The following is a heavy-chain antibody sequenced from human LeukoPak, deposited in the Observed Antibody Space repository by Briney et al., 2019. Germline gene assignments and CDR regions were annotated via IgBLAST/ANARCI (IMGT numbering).Heavy chain of an antibody. D-gene: IGHD3-3*01. CDR2: INHSGST. CDR1: GGSFSGYY. J-gene: IGHJ4*02. CDR3: ARGNYIITIFVVVIAYFDY. V-gene: IGHV4-34*01. Sequence: PSETLSLTCAVYGGSFSGYYWSWIRQPPGKGLEWIGEINHSGSTNYNPSLKSRVTISVDTSKNQFSLKLSSVTAADTAVYYCARGNYIITIFVVVIAYFDYWGQGTLVTVSS.